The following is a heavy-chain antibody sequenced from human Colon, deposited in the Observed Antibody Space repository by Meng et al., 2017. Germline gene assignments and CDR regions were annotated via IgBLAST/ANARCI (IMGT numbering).Heavy chain of an antibody. V-gene: IGHV4-39*07. Sequence: SETLSLTCIVSGGPISANNNYWGWIRQPPGKGLEWIGSFYFGGNSYYNPSLKSRVTLSGDTSKNEFSLKLTSVTAADTSVYYCARGFLRLGNLDYWGQGALVPVSS. CDR3: ARGFLRLGNLDY. CDR1: GGPISANNNY. J-gene: IGHJ4*02. CDR2: FYFGGNS. D-gene: IGHD3-16*01.